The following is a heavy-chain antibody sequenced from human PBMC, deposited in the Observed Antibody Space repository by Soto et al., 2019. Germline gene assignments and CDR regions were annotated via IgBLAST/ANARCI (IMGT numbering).Heavy chain of an antibody. Sequence: EVQLVESGGGLVQPGGSLRLSCAASGFTFSSYWMHWVRQAPGKGLVWVSRINSDGSSTSYADSVKGRFTISRDNAKNTLYLPMNSLRAEDTAVYYCARGESLNWYFDLWGRGTLVTVSS. J-gene: IGHJ2*01. CDR2: INSDGSST. D-gene: IGHD2-21*01. CDR3: ARGESLNWYFDL. CDR1: GFTFSSYW. V-gene: IGHV3-74*01.